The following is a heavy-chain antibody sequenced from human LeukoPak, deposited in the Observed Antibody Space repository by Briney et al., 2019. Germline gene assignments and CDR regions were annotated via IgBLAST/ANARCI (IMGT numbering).Heavy chain of an antibody. D-gene: IGHD2-2*01. CDR3: ARDRTDANCCDAFDT. J-gene: IGHJ3*02. CDR1: GFTFSSYW. V-gene: IGHV3-7*04. Sequence: GGSLRLSCAAPGFTFSSYWMTWVRQSPGKGLECMASIKHDGSEKYYVDSVRGRFTISRDNAKNSLSLQMSSLRAEDTAVYYCARDRTDANCCDAFDTWGQGTMVTVSS. CDR2: IKHDGSEK.